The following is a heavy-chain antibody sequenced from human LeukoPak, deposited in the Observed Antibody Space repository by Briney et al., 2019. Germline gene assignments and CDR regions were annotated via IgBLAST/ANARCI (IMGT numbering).Heavy chain of an antibody. CDR3: ARDYYGSGSIDY. J-gene: IGHJ4*02. CDR1: GFTFSDYY. CDR2: ITSSSSYT. D-gene: IGHD3-10*01. V-gene: IGHV3-11*05. Sequence: GGSLRPSCAASGFTFSDYYMSWIRQAPGKGLEWVSYITSSSSYTNHADSVKGRFTISRDNAKNSLYLQMNSLRAEDTAVYYCARDYYGSGSIDYWGQGTLVTVSS.